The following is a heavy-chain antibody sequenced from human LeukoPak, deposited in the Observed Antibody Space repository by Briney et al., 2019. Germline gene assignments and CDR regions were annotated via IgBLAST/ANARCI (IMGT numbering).Heavy chain of an antibody. D-gene: IGHD1-14*01. Sequence: GGSLRLSCAASGFTFSSYAIHWVRQAPGKGLEWVAFISYDGGDKRYAESVKGRITISRDNPRKTLYLQMHSLGPEDTAIYYCARDLSERYSIDYWGQGTLVTVSS. CDR1: GFTFSSYA. CDR3: ARDLSERYSIDY. J-gene: IGHJ4*02. V-gene: IGHV3-30-3*01. CDR2: ISYDGGDK.